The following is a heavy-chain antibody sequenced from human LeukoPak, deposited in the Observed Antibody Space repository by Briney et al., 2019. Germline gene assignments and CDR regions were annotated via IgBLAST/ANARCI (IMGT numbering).Heavy chain of an antibody. V-gene: IGHV4-59*01. D-gene: IGHD6-13*01. Sequence: SETLSLTCTVSGGSISSYCWSWIRQAPGKGLEWIGYIYYSGSTGRSINYNPSLKSRVTISVDTSKNQFSLKLSSVTAADTAMYYCARSTIAVAGNVEYWGQGTLVTVSS. CDR2: IYYSGSTGRSI. J-gene: IGHJ4*02. CDR1: GGSISSYC. CDR3: ARSTIAVAGNVEY.